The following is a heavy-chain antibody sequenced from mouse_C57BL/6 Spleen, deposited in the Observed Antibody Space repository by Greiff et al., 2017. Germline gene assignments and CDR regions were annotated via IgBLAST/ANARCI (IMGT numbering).Heavy chain of an antibody. CDR2: IRLKSDNYAT. CDR1: GFTFSNYW. D-gene: IGHD2-3*01. J-gene: IGHJ3*01. V-gene: IGHV6-3*01. Sequence: DVMLVESGGGLVQPGGSMKLSCVASGFTFSNYWMNWVRQSPEKGLEWVAQIRLKSDNYATHYAESVKGRFTISRDDSKSSVYLQMNNLRAEDTGIYYCTALYDGPFAYWGQGTLVTVSA. CDR3: TALYDGPFAY.